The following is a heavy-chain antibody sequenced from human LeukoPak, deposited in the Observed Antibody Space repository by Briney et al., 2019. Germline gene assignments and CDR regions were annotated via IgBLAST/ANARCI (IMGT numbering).Heavy chain of an antibody. CDR2: MSVSGTT. V-gene: IGHV4-4*07. D-gene: IGHD1-26*01. CDR3: ARNEVGTTVYGMDV. Sequence: SEALSLTCTVSGVSISPYYWSWIRQPAGKGLEWIGRMSVSGTTNYNPSLKSRVTMSLDTSKNQFSLKLSSVTAADTAVYYCARNEVGTTVYGMDVWGQGTTVTVSS. CDR1: GVSISPYY. J-gene: IGHJ6*02.